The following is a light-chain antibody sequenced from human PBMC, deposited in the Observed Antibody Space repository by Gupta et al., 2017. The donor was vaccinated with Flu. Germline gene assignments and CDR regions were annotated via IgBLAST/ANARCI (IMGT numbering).Light chain of an antibody. CDR3: QSYDSSLSGVI. CDR1: SSNIGEGFD. CDR2: VNT. Sequence: VTISCTGGSSNIGEGFDVHWYQQLPGAAPKLLIYVNTNRPSGVPDRFSGSKSGTSASLAITGLQADDEADYYCQSYDSSLSGVIFGGGTKLTV. V-gene: IGLV1-40*01. J-gene: IGLJ2*01.